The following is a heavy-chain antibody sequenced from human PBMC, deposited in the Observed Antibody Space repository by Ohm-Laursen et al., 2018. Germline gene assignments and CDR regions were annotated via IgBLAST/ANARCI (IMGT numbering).Heavy chain of an antibody. CDR2: ISYDGSNK. CDR1: GFTFSSYG. D-gene: IGHD2/OR15-2a*01. V-gene: IGHV3-30*18. CDR3: AKELSYYADDAFDI. Sequence: SLRLSCAASGFTFSSYGMHWVRQAPGKGLEWVAVISYDGSNKYYADSVKGRFTIPRDNSKNTLYLQMNSLRAEDTAVYYCAKELSYYADDAFDIWGQGTMVTVSS. J-gene: IGHJ3*02.